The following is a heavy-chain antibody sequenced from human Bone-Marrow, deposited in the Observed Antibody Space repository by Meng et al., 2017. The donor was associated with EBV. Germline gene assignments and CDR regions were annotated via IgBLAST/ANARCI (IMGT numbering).Heavy chain of an antibody. V-gene: IGHV4-39*01. Sequence: HLQRQESGPELVTPAETLSLTCTVSGGSISRSSYYWGWIRQPPGKGLEWIGSIYYSGSTYYNPSLKSRVTISVDTSKNQFSLKLSSVTAADTAVYYCARLGAVAGEGDYWGQGTLVTVSS. D-gene: IGHD6-19*01. CDR1: GGSISRSSYY. CDR2: IYYSGST. J-gene: IGHJ4*02. CDR3: ARLGAVAGEGDY.